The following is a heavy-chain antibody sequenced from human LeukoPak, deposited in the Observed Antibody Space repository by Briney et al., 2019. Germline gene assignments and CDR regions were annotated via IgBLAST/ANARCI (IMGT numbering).Heavy chain of an antibody. CDR3: ARETHYYGSGSYYDY. CDR1: GGSISSYY. CDR2: IYYSGST. Sequence: PSETLSLTCTVSGGSISSYYWSWIRQPPGKGLEWIGYIYYSGSTNYNPSLKSRVTISVDTSKNQFSLKLSSVTAADTAVYYCARETHYYGSGSYYDYWGQGTLVTVSS. V-gene: IGHV4-59*01. J-gene: IGHJ4*02. D-gene: IGHD3-10*01.